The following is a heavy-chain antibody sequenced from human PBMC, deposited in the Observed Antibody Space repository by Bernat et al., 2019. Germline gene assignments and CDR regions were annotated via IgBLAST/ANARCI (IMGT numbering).Heavy chain of an antibody. J-gene: IGHJ6*02. CDR2: IWYDGSNK. D-gene: IGHD2-15*01. V-gene: IGHV3-33*01. CDR1: GFTFSSYG. Sequence: QVQLVESGGGVVQPGRSLRLSCAASGFTFSSYGMHWVRQAPGKGLERVAVIWYDGSNKYYADSVKGRFTISRDNSKNTLYLQMNSLRAEDTAVYYCARGGGIAAYYYYGMDVWGQGTTVTVSS. CDR3: ARGGGIAAYYYYGMDV.